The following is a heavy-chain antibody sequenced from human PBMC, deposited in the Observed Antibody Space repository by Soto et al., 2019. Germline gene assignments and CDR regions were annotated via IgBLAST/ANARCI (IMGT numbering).Heavy chain of an antibody. CDR2: INHSGST. V-gene: IGHV4-34*01. J-gene: IGHJ4*02. D-gene: IGHD3-9*01. CDR1: GGSFSGYY. Sequence: TLSLTCAVYGGSFSGYYWSWIRQPPGKGLEWIGEINHSGSTTYNPSLKSRVTMSADTSKNQFSLKLNSVTAADTAVYYCARSQYEILTGYYLGYWGQGTRVTVSS. CDR3: ARSQYEILTGYYLGY.